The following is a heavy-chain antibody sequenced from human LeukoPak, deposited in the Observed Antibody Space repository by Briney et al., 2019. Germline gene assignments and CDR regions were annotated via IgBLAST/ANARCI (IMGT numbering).Heavy chain of an antibody. Sequence: PGGSLRLSCAASGFTFSDSAIHWVRQASGKGLEWVGRIRSKSNSYATAYAASVKGRFTISRDDSKNTAYLQMNSLQTEDTAVYYCTRWDGNCYGCAWDYWGQGTLVTVSS. CDR3: TRWDGNCYGCAWDY. D-gene: IGHD2-15*01. CDR2: IRSKSNSYAT. J-gene: IGHJ4*02. V-gene: IGHV3-73*01. CDR1: GFTFSDSA.